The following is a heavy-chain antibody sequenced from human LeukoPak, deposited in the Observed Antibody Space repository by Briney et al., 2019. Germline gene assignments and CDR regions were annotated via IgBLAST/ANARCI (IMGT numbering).Heavy chain of an antibody. CDR1: GGSINNYY. Sequence: SETLSLTCTVSGGSINNYYWSWIRQPPGKGLEWIGYIYYSGSTNYNPSLKSRVTISIDTSKNQFSLKLSSVTAADTAVYYCAKGSGSYYNVDFDYWGQGTLVTVSS. J-gene: IGHJ4*02. CDR3: AKGSGSYYNVDFDY. V-gene: IGHV4-59*01. CDR2: IYYSGST. D-gene: IGHD3-10*01.